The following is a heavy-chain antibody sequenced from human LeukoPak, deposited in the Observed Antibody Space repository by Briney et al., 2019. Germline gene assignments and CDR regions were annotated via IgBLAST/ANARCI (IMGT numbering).Heavy chain of an antibody. D-gene: IGHD3-3*01. V-gene: IGHV3-23*01. Sequence: GGSLRLSCAASGFTVSSNYMSWVRQAPGKGLEWVSAISGSGGSTYYADSVKGRFTISRDNSKNTLYLQMNSLRAEDTAVYYCAKAPCGMLRFLCSYYYMDVWGKGTTVTVSS. CDR3: AKAPCGMLRFLCSYYYMDV. CDR2: ISGSGGST. CDR1: GFTVSSNY. J-gene: IGHJ6*03.